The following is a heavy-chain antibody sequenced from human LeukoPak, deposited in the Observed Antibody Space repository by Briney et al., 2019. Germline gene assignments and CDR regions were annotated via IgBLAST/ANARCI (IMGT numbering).Heavy chain of an antibody. CDR1: GFTFSDYY. J-gene: IGHJ4*02. CDR3: ARSRSNYDFWSGYYGY. Sequence: PGGSLRLSCAASGFTFSDYYMSWIRQAPGKGLEWVSYISSSGSTIYYADSVKGRFTISRDNAKNSLYLQMSSLRAEDTAVYYCARSRSNYDFWSGYYGYWGQGTLVTVSS. CDR2: ISSSGSTI. D-gene: IGHD3-3*01. V-gene: IGHV3-11*01.